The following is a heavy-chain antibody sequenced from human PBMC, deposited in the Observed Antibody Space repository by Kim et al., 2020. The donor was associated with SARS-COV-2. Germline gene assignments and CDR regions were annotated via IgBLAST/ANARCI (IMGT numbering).Heavy chain of an antibody. Sequence: SETLSLTCTVSGGSISSGSYYWSWIRQPAGKGLEWIGRIYTSGSTNYNPSLKSRVTISVDTSKNQFSLKLSSVTAADTAVYCCARQGYYDSSGYYGGWFDPWGQGTLVTVSS. D-gene: IGHD3-22*01. CDR2: IYTSGST. CDR1: GGSISSGSYY. J-gene: IGHJ5*02. CDR3: ARQGYYDSSGYYGGWFDP. V-gene: IGHV4-61*02.